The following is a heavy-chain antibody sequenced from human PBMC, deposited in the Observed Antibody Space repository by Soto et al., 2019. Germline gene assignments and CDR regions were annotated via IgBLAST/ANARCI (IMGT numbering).Heavy chain of an antibody. V-gene: IGHV3-30-3*01. CDR3: ARARLDTPALEY. CDR1: GFSFRSYA. Sequence: QVQLVESGGGVVQPGRSLRLSCAASGFSFRSYAMHWVRQAPGKGLEWVAVMSYDGSDKDYADSVKGRFTISRDNSKNTLYLPMSSLRAEDTAVYYCARARLDTPALEYWGQGPLVTVSS. CDR2: MSYDGSDK. D-gene: IGHD2-2*01. J-gene: IGHJ4*02.